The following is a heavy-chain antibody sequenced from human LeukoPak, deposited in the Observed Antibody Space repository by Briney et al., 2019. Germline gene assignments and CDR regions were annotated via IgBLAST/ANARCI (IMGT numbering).Heavy chain of an antibody. J-gene: IGHJ4*02. D-gene: IGHD5-18*01. CDR1: GFTFSGST. V-gene: IGHV3-73*01. CDR2: IRSKTDSYAT. Sequence: QPGGSLKLSCAASGFTFSGSTMHWVRQAPGKGLEWVGRIRSKTDSYATAYAALVEGRFSISREDSKDTAYLQMNSLKTEDTAVYYCTTVKTTMVWGQGSLVTVSS. CDR3: TTVKTTMV.